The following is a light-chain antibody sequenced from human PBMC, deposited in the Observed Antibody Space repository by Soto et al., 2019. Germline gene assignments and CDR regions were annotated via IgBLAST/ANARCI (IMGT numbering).Light chain of an antibody. J-gene: IGKJ1*01. Sequence: EIVLPQSTGTLSLSPGERATLTCRASQSVSSNYLAWYQQKPGQAPRPLIYGASSRATGIPDRFSGSGAGTDFTLTISRLEPEDFAVYYCQQYGSSPWTFGQGTKVDIK. CDR3: QQYGSSPWT. CDR2: GAS. V-gene: IGKV3-20*01. CDR1: QSVSSNY.